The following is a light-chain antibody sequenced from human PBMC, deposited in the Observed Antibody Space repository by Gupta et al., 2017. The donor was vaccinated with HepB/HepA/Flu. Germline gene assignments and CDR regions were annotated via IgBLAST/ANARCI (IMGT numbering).Light chain of an antibody. CDR2: DAS. Sequence: EVVLTQSPGTLSLSPGERVTLSCRASQTVSSNYLAWYQHKGGQAPRLLIYDASTRAAGIPDRFSHSGCAKEFTLTISRREPEDFAVYYCQHDGCSPLFTFGHGTKLDIK. CDR3: QHDGCSPLFT. J-gene: IGKJ3*01. V-gene: IGKV3-20*01. CDR1: QTVSSNY.